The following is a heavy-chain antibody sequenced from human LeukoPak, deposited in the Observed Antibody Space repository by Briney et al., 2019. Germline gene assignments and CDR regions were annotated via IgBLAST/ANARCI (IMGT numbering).Heavy chain of an antibody. Sequence: GEPLKISCKGSGYSFATYWIGWVRQTPGKGLEWMVIIYPGDSDTRYSPSFQGQVTISADKSINTAYLQWSSLKTSDTAMYYCARHQIVGATRSPFDYWGQGTLVTVSS. CDR1: GYSFATYW. V-gene: IGHV5-51*01. J-gene: IGHJ4*02. CDR2: IYPGDSDT. CDR3: ARHQIVGATRSPFDY. D-gene: IGHD1-26*01.